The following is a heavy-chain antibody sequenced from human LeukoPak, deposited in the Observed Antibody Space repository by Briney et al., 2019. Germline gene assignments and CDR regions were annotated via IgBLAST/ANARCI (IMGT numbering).Heavy chain of an antibody. CDR2: IKAKAHGGTI. CDR3: TTAPYGDYTT. V-gene: IGHV3-15*01. CDR1: GFTFINAW. J-gene: IGHJ4*02. D-gene: IGHD4-17*01. Sequence: GGSLRLSCAASGFTFINAWMAWVRQAPGKGLEWVGRIKAKAHGGTIEYAAPVKGRFTISRDDSKNTLYLQMNSLKTEDTAVYYCTTAPYGDYTTWGQGTLVTVSS.